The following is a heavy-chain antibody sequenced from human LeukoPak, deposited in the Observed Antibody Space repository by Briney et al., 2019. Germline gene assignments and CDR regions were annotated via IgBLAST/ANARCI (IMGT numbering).Heavy chain of an antibody. Sequence: GESLKISCKGSGYSFTSYWIGWVRQMPGKGLEWMGIIYPGDSDTRYSPSFQGQVTISADKSIGTAYLQWSSLKASDTAMYYCARHYYGSGSYYNGLDYWGQGTLVTVSS. CDR3: ARHYYGSGSYYNGLDY. V-gene: IGHV5-51*01. J-gene: IGHJ4*02. D-gene: IGHD3-10*01. CDR2: IYPGDSDT. CDR1: GYSFTSYW.